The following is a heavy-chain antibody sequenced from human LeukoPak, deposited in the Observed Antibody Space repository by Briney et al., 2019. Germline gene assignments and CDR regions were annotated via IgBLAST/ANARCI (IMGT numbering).Heavy chain of an antibody. CDR2: INPSGGST. D-gene: IGHD1-26*01. CDR1: GYTFTSYY. CDR3: ARERVTTDNYYYMDV. J-gene: IGHJ6*03. Sequence: GASVKVSCRASGYTFTSYYMHWVRQAPGQGLEWMGIINPSGGSTSYAQKFQGRVTMTRDTSTSTVYMELSSLRSEDTALFYCARERVTTDNYYYMDVWGKGTTVTVSS. V-gene: IGHV1-46*01.